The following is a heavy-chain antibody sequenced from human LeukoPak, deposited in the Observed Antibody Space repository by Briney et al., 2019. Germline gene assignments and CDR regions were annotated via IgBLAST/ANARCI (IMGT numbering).Heavy chain of an antibody. CDR3: AVIYSGTYYGMSY. V-gene: IGHV3-53*01. Sequence: GGSLRLSCAASGFTVSTNYMTWVRQAPGKGRDWVSVVYSGGSTYYADSVKGRFTVSRDNSKNTLYLQMDSLRAEDTAMYYCAVIYSGTYYGMSYWGQGTLVTVSS. D-gene: IGHD1-26*01. CDR2: VYSGGST. J-gene: IGHJ4*02. CDR1: GFTVSTNY.